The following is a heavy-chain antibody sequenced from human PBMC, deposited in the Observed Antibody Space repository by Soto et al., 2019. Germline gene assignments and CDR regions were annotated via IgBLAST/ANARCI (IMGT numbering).Heavy chain of an antibody. V-gene: IGHV3-48*01. Sequence: GGSLRLSCAASGFTFRNYGMSWVRQAPGKGLEWVSYIGIGSSTKYYADSVKGRFTISRDNAKNSLYLQMNSLRAEDTAVYYCARDQLYYNDISGRPLNAFDVWGQGTMVTVS. J-gene: IGHJ3*01. CDR3: ARDQLYYNDISGRPLNAFDV. D-gene: IGHD3-22*01. CDR1: GFTFRNYG. CDR2: IGIGSSTK.